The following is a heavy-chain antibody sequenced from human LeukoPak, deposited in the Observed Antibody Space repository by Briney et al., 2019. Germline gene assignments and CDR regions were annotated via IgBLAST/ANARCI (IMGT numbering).Heavy chain of an antibody. V-gene: IGHV4-31*02. Sequence: TYYNSSLKSRVTISVDTSKNQFSLKLSSVTAADTAVYYCARTNYGSGTNDDYWGQGTLVTVSS. D-gene: IGHD3-10*01. J-gene: IGHJ4*02. CDR2: T. CDR3: ARTNYGSGTNDDY.